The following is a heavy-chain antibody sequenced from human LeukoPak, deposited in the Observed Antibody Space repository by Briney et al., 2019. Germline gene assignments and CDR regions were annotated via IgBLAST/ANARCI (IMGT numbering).Heavy chain of an antibody. CDR3: ASGAAAGTFSIGY. CDR2: INPDSGGT. Sequence: ASVKVSCKASGYTFTGYYIFWVRQAPGQGLEWMGWINPDSGGTNYAQKFQGRVTMTRDTSISTLYMELSSLRSEDTAVYYCASGAAAGTFSIGYWGQGTLLTVSS. CDR1: GYTFTGYY. D-gene: IGHD6-13*01. V-gene: IGHV1-2*02. J-gene: IGHJ4*02.